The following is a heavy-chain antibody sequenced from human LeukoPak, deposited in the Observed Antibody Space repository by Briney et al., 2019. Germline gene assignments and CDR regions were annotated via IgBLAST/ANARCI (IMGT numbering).Heavy chain of an antibody. D-gene: IGHD3-10*01. Sequence: TGGSLRLSCAASGFTVSNYYMSWVRQAPGKGLEWVSVLYTAGSTKYADSVKGRFTISRDNSKNTLYLQMNSLRAEDTAVYYCARVPYGSGTFDYWGQGTLVTVSS. V-gene: IGHV3-66*01. CDR2: LYTAGST. CDR1: GFTVSNYY. J-gene: IGHJ4*02. CDR3: ARVPYGSGTFDY.